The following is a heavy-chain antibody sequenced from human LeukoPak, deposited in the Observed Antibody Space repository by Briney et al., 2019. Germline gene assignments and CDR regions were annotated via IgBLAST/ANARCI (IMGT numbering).Heavy chain of an antibody. CDR2: INHSGST. V-gene: IGHV4-34*01. J-gene: IGHJ4*02. CDR1: GGSFSGYY. Sequence: PSETLSLTCAVYGGSFSGYYWSWIRQPPGKGLEWIGEINHSGSTNYNPSLKSRVTISVDTSKNQFSLKLSSVTAADTAVYYCARRSWSDYWGQGTLVTVSS. D-gene: IGHD2-15*01. CDR3: ARRSWSDY.